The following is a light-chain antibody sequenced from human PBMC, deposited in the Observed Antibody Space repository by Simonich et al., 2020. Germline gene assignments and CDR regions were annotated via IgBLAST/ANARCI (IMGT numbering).Light chain of an antibody. CDR3: AAWDDSLNGRV. CDR1: SSNIVSNT. Sequence: QSVLTQPPSASGTPGQRVTISCSGSSSNIVSNTVNWYQQLPGTAPKPLIYSNNQRPSGVPDRFSGSKSGTSASLAISGLQSEDEADYYCAAWDDSLNGRVFGGGTKLTVL. V-gene: IGLV1-44*01. J-gene: IGLJ3*02. CDR2: SNN.